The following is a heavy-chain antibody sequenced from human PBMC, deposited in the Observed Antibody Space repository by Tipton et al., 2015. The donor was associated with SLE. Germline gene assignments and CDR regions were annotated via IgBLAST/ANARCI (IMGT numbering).Heavy chain of an antibody. CDR3: ASTMLLTYYYVSNGRDAFDI. Sequence: QLVQTGAEVKKPGESLKISCKGSGYSFTSYWIGWVRQMPGKGLEWMGIIYPGDSDTGYSPSFQGQVTISADKSISTAYLQWRSLKASDTAMYYCASTMLLTYYYVSNGRDAFDIWGQGTIVTVSS. D-gene: IGHD3-22*01. CDR2: IYPGDSDT. V-gene: IGHV5-51*03. J-gene: IGHJ3*02. CDR1: GYSFTSYW.